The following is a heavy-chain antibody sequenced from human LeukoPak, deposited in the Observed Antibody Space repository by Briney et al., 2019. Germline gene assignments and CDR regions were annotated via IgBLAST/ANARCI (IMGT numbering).Heavy chain of an antibody. V-gene: IGHV4-59*01. D-gene: IGHD4-17*01. CDR1: GGSISSYY. CDR3: ARLAYGDSNAGSDY. Sequence: SETLSLTCTVSGGSISSYYWSWIRQPPGKGLEWIGYIYYSGSTNYNPSLKSRVTISVDTSKNQFSLKLSSVTAADTAVYYCARLAYGDSNAGSDYWGQGTLVTVSS. CDR2: IYYSGST. J-gene: IGHJ4*02.